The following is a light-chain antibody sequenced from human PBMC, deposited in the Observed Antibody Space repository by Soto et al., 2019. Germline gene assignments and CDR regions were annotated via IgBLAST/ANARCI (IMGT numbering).Light chain of an antibody. Sequence: QSALTQPASVSGSPGQSIAISCTGTSSDVGAYNYVSWFQQHPGKAPKLIIYDVGSRPSGVSNRFSGSESGNTASLTISGLQAEDEADYYCSSYTTSTTYVFGTGTKLTVL. CDR2: DVG. J-gene: IGLJ1*01. V-gene: IGLV2-14*03. CDR1: SSDVGAYNY. CDR3: SSYTTSTTYV.